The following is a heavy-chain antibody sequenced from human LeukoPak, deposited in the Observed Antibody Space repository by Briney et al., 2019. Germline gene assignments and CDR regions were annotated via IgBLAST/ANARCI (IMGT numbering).Heavy chain of an antibody. J-gene: IGHJ4*02. D-gene: IGHD6-19*01. V-gene: IGHV4-38-2*02. Sequence: SETLSLTCTVSGYSISSGYYWGRIRQPPGKGLEWIGSIYHSGSTYYNPSLKSRVTISVDTSKNQFSLKLSSVTAADTAVYYCARDRQWLVEYYFDYWGQGTLVTVSS. CDR3: ARDRQWLVEYYFDY. CDR1: GYSISSGYY. CDR2: IYHSGST.